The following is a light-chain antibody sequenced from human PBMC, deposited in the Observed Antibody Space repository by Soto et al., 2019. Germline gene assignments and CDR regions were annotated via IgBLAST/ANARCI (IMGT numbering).Light chain of an antibody. V-gene: IGKV3-20*01. J-gene: IGKJ1*01. Sequence: EIVSTQSPGTLSLSPGERGTLSCRASQSVTNNYLAWYQQKPGQAPRLLIYGASARATGIPDRFSGSGSGTDFTLTISRLEPEDFAVYYCQQYGGSPRTFGQGTKVEIK. CDR1: QSVTNNY. CDR2: GAS. CDR3: QQYGGSPRT.